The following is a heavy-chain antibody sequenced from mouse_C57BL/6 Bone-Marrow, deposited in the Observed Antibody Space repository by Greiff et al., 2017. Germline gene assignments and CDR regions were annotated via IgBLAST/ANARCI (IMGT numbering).Heavy chain of an antibody. CDR3: ARFEITPDD. J-gene: IGHJ2*01. V-gene: IGHV1-54*01. D-gene: IGHD1-1*01. CDR1: GYAFTNYL. CDR2: INPGSGGT. Sequence: VQLQQSGAELVRPGTSVKVSCKASGYAFTNYLIEWVKQRPGQGLEWIGVINPGSGGTNYNEKFKGKATLTADKSSSTAYMQLSSLTSEDSAVYFCARFEITPDDWGQGTTLTVSS.